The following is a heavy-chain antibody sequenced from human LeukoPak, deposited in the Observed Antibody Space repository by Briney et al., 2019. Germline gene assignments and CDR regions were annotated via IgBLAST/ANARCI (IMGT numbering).Heavy chain of an antibody. CDR1: GFTFSSYS. J-gene: IGHJ5*02. V-gene: IGHV3-30-3*01. CDR2: ISDDGNNK. Sequence: QSGGSLRLSCAASGFTFSSYSMHWVRQAPGKGLEWVAVISDDGNNKYYADSVKGRFSISRDNSKNTLYLQMNSLRTEDTAVYYCARDLPDSSSANWFDPWGQGTLVTVSS. D-gene: IGHD6-6*01. CDR3: ARDLPDSSSANWFDP.